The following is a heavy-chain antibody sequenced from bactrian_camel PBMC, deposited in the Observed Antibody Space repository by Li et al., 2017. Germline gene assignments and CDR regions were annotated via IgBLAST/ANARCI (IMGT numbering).Heavy chain of an antibody. Sequence: VQLVESGGGSVQAGGSLRLSCARSGFSSSPNCMGWFRQAPGKEREGVASIYTGGSTYYGDSAKGRFTISQDNAKNTLYLQMNSLKPEDTAMYYCAAGTRAYTGDLCSVFVGRFMYRGQGTQVTVS. J-gene: IGHJ4*01. CDR2: IYTGGST. D-gene: IGHD2*01. CDR3: AAGTRAYTGDLCSVFVGRFMY. CDR1: GFSSSPNC. V-gene: IGHV3S53*01.